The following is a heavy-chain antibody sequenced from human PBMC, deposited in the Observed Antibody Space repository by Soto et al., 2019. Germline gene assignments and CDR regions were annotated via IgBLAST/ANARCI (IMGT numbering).Heavy chain of an antibody. Sequence: QVQLQQWGAGLLKPSETLSLTCAVYGGSFSGYYWSWIRQPPGKGLEWIGEINHSGSTNYNPSLKSRVTISVDTSKNQFSLKLRSVTAADTAVYYCARTQDYYDRSGYYLWGQGTLVTVSS. V-gene: IGHV4-34*01. D-gene: IGHD3-22*01. CDR2: INHSGST. CDR1: GGSFSGYY. J-gene: IGHJ5*02. CDR3: ARTQDYYDRSGYYL.